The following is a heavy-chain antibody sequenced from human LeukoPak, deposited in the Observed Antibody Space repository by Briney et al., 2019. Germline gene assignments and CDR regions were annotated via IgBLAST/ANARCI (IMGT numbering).Heavy chain of an antibody. Sequence: GGSLRLSCAASGFTFSSYGMHWVRQAPGKGLEWVAFIRYDGSNKYYADSVKGRFTISRDNSKNTLYLQMNSLRAEDTGVYYCARDRYPLGSYAPPFDYWGQGILVTVSS. J-gene: IGHJ4*02. D-gene: IGHD3-16*01. V-gene: IGHV3-30*02. CDR2: IRYDGSNK. CDR3: ARDRYPLGSYAPPFDY. CDR1: GFTFSSYG.